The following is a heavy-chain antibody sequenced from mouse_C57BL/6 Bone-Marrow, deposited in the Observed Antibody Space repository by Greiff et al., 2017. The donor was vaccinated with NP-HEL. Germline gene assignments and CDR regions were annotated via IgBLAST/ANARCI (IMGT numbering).Heavy chain of an antibody. CDR3: ERLITTVVAHYYAMDY. Sequence: EVQGVESGGGLVQPGGSLKLSCAASGFTFSDYYMYWVRQTPEKRLEWVAYISNGGGSTYYPDTVKGRFTMSRDNAKNTLYLQMSRLKSEDTAMYYCERLITTVVAHYYAMDYWGQGTSVTVSS. D-gene: IGHD1-1*01. CDR2: ISNGGGST. CDR1: GFTFSDYY. J-gene: IGHJ4*01. V-gene: IGHV5-12*01.